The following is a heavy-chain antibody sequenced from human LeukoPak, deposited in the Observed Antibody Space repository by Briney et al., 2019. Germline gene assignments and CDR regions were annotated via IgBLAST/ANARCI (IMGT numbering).Heavy chain of an antibody. CDR3: ARDYYYDSSGYYYPRY. D-gene: IGHD3-22*01. Sequence: SVKVSCKASGGTFSSYAISWLRQAPGQGLEWMGGIIPIFGTANYAQKFQGRVTITADESTSTAYMELSSLRSEDTAVYHCARDYYYDSSGYYYPRYWGQGTLVTVSS. J-gene: IGHJ4*02. V-gene: IGHV1-69*13. CDR2: IIPIFGTA. CDR1: GGTFSSYA.